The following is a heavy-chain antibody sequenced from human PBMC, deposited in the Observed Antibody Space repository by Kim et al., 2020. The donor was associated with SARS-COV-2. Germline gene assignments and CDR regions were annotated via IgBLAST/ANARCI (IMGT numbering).Heavy chain of an antibody. J-gene: IGHJ4*02. D-gene: IGHD5-12*01. CDR3: ARDPYGGYVSFDY. Sequence: GGSLRLSCAASGFTFSSYSMNWVRQAPGKGLEWVSSISSSSSYIYYADSVKGRFTISRDNAKNSLYLQMNSLRAEDTAVYYCARDPYGGYVSFDYWGQGTLVTVSS. V-gene: IGHV3-21*01. CDR1: GFTFSSYS. CDR2: ISSSSSYI.